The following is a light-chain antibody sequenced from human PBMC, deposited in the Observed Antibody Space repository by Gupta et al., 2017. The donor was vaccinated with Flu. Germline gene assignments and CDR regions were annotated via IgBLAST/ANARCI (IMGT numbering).Light chain of an antibody. CDR2: WAS. CDR3: QQHYNSDPPWT. Sequence: KSSKSVLNESNNKNYVAGYQKKSGQRPKLLIRWASRREPGVPDRFTGSGSGTDFTLTINSLQAEDVSVYYCQQHYNSDPPWTFGHGTKMELK. CDR1: KSVLNESNNKNY. J-gene: IGKJ1*01. V-gene: IGKV4-1*01.